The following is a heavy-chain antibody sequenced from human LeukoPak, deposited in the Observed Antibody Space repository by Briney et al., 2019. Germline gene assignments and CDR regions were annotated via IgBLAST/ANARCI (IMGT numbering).Heavy chain of an antibody. D-gene: IGHD3-3*01. CDR3: ARGGYYAASDI. V-gene: IGHV3-64*02. Sequence: GGSLRLSCAASGLTFSSHAMHWVRQAPGKGLEYVSAIFSNGGNKYYADSVSGRFTISRDNSKDTVYLQMGSLRPEDTAVYYCARGGYYAASDIWGQGTLVTVSS. J-gene: IGHJ4*02. CDR2: IFSNGGNK. CDR1: GLTFSSHA.